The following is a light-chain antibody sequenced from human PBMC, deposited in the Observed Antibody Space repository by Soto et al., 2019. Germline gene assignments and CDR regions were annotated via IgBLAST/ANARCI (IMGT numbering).Light chain of an antibody. J-gene: IGKJ4*01. V-gene: IGKV3-11*01. CDR3: QQHGSSPLT. Sequence: EIRLTQSAATVSLSPGERATLSGWSGQIVSNSLAWYQQRPGQSPRLLIYDVYTRATGITARFGGSGSGTDFTLTISRLVPEHFAVYYCQQHGSSPLTFGEGTQVDIK. CDR2: DVY. CDR1: QIVSNS.